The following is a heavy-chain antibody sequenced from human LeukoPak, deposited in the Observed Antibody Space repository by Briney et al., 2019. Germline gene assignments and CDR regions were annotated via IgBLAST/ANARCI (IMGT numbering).Heavy chain of an antibody. CDR3: ARADYAFDY. Sequence: XVXXAPXXXLEWMGWISAYNGNTNYAQKLQGRVTMTTDTSTSTAYMELRSLRSDDTAVYYCARADYAFDYWGQGTLVTVSS. J-gene: IGHJ4*02. CDR2: ISAYNGNT. V-gene: IGHV1-18*01. D-gene: IGHD4-17*01.